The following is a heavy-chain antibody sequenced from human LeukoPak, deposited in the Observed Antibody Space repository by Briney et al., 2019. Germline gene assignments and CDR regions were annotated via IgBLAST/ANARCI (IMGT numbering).Heavy chain of an antibody. D-gene: IGHD2/OR15-2a*01. CDR3: AREVIEDWFDP. CDR2: VHLSGRT. J-gene: IGHJ5*02. V-gene: IGHV4-4*02. CDR1: GGSISSTNW. Sequence: SGTLSLTCGVSGGSISSTNWWTWVRQPPGEGLEWIGEVHLSGRTNYNPSLESRVTMSVDMSENHISLKLTSVTAADTAVYYCAREVIEDWFDPWGQGTLVTVSS.